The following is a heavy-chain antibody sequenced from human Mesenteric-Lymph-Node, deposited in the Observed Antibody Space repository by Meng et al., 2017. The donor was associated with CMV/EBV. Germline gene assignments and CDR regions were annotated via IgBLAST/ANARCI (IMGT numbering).Heavy chain of an antibody. V-gene: IGHV3-53*01. CDR2: IDSDGNS. J-gene: IGHJ6*02. D-gene: IGHD3-3*01. Sequence: GGSLRLSCAASGLTVSINSMSWVRQAPGKGLDWVARIDSDGNSDYADSVKGRLIISRDNSKNTLALQMNSLRAEDTAVYYCARERPAGYGVVTVPRHGMDVWGQGTTVTVSS. CDR1: GLTVSINS. CDR3: ARERPAGYGVVTVPRHGMDV.